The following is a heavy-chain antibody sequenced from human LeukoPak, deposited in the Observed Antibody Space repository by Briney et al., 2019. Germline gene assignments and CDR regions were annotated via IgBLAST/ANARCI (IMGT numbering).Heavy chain of an antibody. CDR2: ISYDGSNK. Sequence: GRSLRLSCAASGFTFSSYAMHWVRQAPGKGLEWVAVISYDGSNKYYADSVKGRFTISRDNSKNTLYLQMNSLRAEDTAVYYCARDSLASKNTYYYYYYGMDVWVQGTTVIVSS. D-gene: IGHD1-26*01. J-gene: IGHJ6*02. V-gene: IGHV3-30*04. CDR1: GFTFSSYA. CDR3: ARDSLASKNTYYYYYYGMDV.